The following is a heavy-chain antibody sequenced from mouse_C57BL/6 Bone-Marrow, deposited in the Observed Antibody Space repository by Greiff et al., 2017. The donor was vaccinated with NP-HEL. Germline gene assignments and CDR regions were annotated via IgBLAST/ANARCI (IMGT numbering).Heavy chain of an antibody. CDR3: AGRGNYASFDY. J-gene: IGHJ2*01. Sequence: VQLQESGPELVKPGASVKISCKASGYSFTSYYIHWVKQRPGQGLEWIGWIYPGSGNTKYNEKFKGKATLTADTSSSTAYMQLSSLTSEDSAVYYCAGRGNYASFDYWGQGTTLTVSS. D-gene: IGHD2-1*01. CDR2: IYPGSGNT. V-gene: IGHV1-66*01. CDR1: GYSFTSYY.